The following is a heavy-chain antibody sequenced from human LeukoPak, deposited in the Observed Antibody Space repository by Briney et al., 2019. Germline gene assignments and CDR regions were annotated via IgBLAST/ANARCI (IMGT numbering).Heavy chain of an antibody. CDR3: ARRPHSPRYYGMDV. Sequence: SETLSLTCTVSGGSISSSSYYWGWIRQPPGKGLEWIGSIYYSGSTYYNPSLKSRVTISVDTSQNQFSLKLSSVTAADTAVYYCARRPHSPRYYGMDVWGQGTTVTVSS. J-gene: IGHJ6*02. CDR2: IYYSGST. CDR1: GGSISSSSYY. V-gene: IGHV4-39*01.